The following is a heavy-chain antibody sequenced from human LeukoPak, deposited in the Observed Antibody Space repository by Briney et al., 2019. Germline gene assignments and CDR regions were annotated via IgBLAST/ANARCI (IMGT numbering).Heavy chain of an antibody. Sequence: SETLSLTCTVSGGSISSYYWSWIRQPAGKGLEWIGRIYTSGSANYNPSLKSRVTMSVDTSKNQFSLKLSSVTAADTAVYYCARDDIVVVPAAIGDYYGMDVWGQGTTVTVSS. CDR2: IYTSGSA. V-gene: IGHV4-4*07. D-gene: IGHD2-2*02. J-gene: IGHJ6*02. CDR1: GGSISSYY. CDR3: ARDDIVVVPAAIGDYYGMDV.